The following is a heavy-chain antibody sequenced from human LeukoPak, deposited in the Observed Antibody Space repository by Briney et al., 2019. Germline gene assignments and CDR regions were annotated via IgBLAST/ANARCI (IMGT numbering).Heavy chain of an antibody. V-gene: IGHV1-46*01. CDR1: GYTFTSYY. J-gene: IGHJ4*02. CDR2: INPSGGST. D-gene: IGHD1-26*01. Sequence: ASVKVSCKASGYTFTSYYMHWVRQAPGQGLEWMGIINPSGGSTSYAQKFQGRVTMTRDTSTSTVYMELSSLRSEDTAVYYCARDVRIVGATHVAWNWGQGTLVTVPS. CDR3: ARDVRIVGATHVAWN.